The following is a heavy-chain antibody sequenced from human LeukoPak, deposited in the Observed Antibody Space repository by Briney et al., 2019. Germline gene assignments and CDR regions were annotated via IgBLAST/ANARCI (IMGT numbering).Heavy chain of an antibody. CDR1: GYTFTSYY. CDR2: ISPSGGST. Sequence: ASVKVSCKASGYTFTSYYMHWVRQAPGQGLEWMGIISPSGGSTSYAQKFQGRVTMTRDTSTSTVYMELSSLRSEDTAVYYCARGRYSSSWRDYYYYYYGMDVWGQGTTVTVSS. V-gene: IGHV1-46*01. CDR3: ARGRYSSSWRDYYYYYYGMDV. J-gene: IGHJ6*02. D-gene: IGHD6-13*01.